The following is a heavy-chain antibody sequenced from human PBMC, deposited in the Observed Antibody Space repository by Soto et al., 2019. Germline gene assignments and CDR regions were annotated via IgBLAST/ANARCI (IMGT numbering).Heavy chain of an antibody. CDR1: GGTFSSYA. D-gene: IGHD2-15*01. CDR2: IIPIFGTA. CDR3: ARTCRSGGSCYHEY. J-gene: IGHJ4*02. V-gene: IGHV1-69*01. Sequence: QVQLVQSGAEVKKPGSSVKVSCKASGGTFSSYAISWVRQAPGQGLEWMGGIIPIFGTANYAQKFQGRVTITADESTSTAYMELSSLRSDDTAVYYCARTCRSGGSCYHEYWGEGTLVTVSS.